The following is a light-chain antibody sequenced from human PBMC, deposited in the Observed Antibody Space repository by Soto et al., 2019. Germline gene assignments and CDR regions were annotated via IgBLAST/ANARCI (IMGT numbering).Light chain of an antibody. CDR1: NIGSKS. J-gene: IGLJ1*01. CDR3: QVWDSSSDPYHV. Sequence: SYELTQPPSVSVAPGKTARITCGGNNIGSKSVHWYQQKPGQAPVLVIYYDSDRPSGIPERFSGSNSGNTATLTISRVEAGDEADYYCQVWDSSSDPYHVFGTGTKVTVL. CDR2: YDS. V-gene: IGLV3-21*04.